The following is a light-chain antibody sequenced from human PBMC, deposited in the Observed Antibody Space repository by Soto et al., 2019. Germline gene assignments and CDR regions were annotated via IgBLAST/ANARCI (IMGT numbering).Light chain of an antibody. J-gene: IGKJ4*01. CDR2: DAS. CDR3: QQHSNRLT. CDR1: QSVDSY. Sequence: EIVLTQSPATLSLSPGERATLSCRASQSVDSYLAWYQQKPGQAPRLLIFDASNRATGIPARFSGSGSGTDFTLTISSLEPEDFAVYYYQQHSNRLTFGGGTKVEI. V-gene: IGKV3-11*01.